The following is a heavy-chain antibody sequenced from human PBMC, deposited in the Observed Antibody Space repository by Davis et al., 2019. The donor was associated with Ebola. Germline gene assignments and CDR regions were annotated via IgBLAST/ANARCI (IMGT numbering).Heavy chain of an antibody. J-gene: IGHJ4*02. CDR2: IYYSGST. D-gene: IGHD6-6*01. CDR1: GGSISSSSYY. CDR3: ARQYSSLGLGITG. V-gene: IGHV4-39*01. Sequence: MPSETLSLTCTVSGGSISSSSYYWGWSRQPPGKGREWIGSIYYSGSTYYNPSLKSRVTISVDTSKNQFSLKLSSVTAADTAVYYCARQYSSLGLGITGWGQGTLVTVSS.